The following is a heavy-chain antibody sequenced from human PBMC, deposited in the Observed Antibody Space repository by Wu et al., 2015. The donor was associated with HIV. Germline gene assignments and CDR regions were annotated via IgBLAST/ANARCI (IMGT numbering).Heavy chain of an antibody. J-gene: IGHJ4*02. V-gene: IGHV1-69*04. CDR3: AREAMTPYFDY. Sequence: QVQLVQSGAEVKKPGSSVKVSCKASGGTFSSFAFSWVRQAPGGSLEWIGWINPRGGQVNYSRRFPGKFTMTRDTIRETAYLDVRGLTSDDTAVYYCAREAMTPYFDYWGQGTLVTVSS. CDR2: INPRGGQV. CDR1: GGTFSSFA.